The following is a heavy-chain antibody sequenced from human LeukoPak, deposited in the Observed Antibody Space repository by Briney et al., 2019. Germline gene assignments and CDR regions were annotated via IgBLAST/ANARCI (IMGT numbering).Heavy chain of an antibody. CDR3: ARQARFQLPLDY. CDR2: IYHSGST. Sequence: SQTLSLTCTVSGGSISSGGYYWSWIRQPPGKGLEWIGYIYHSGSTYYNPSLKSRVTISVDRSKNQFSLKLSSVTAADTAVYYCARQARFQLPLDYWGQGTLVTVSS. V-gene: IGHV4-30-2*01. D-gene: IGHD2-2*01. CDR1: GGSISSGGYY. J-gene: IGHJ4*02.